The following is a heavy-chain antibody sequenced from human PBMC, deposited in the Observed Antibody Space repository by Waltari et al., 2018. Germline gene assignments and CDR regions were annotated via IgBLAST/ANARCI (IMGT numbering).Heavy chain of an antibody. V-gene: IGHV1-69*06. CDR1: GGTFRRYA. Sequence: QAQLVQSGAEVKKPVSSVKVSCQASGGTFRRYAITLVRLATGQGLEWMGGIIPIFGTANYAQKFQGRVTMTRNTSISTAYMELSSLRSEDTAVYYCAREIAVAGTLYYYHGMDVWGQGTTVTVSS. CDR3: AREIAVAGTLYYYHGMDV. CDR2: IIPIFGTA. D-gene: IGHD6-19*01. J-gene: IGHJ6*02.